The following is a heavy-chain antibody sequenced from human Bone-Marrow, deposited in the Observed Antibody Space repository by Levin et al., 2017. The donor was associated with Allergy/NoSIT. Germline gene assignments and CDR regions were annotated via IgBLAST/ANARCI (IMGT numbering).Heavy chain of an antibody. J-gene: IGHJ5*02. CDR1: GFTFSSYA. CDR3: ARASSSSSSGGDWFDP. Sequence: GGSLRLSCAASGFTFSSYAMHWVRQAPGKGLEWVAVISYDGSNKYYADSVKGRFTISRDNSKNTLYLQMNSLRAEDTAVYYCARASSSSSSGGDWFDPWGQGTLVTVSS. D-gene: IGHD6-6*01. CDR2: ISYDGSNK. V-gene: IGHV3-30-3*01.